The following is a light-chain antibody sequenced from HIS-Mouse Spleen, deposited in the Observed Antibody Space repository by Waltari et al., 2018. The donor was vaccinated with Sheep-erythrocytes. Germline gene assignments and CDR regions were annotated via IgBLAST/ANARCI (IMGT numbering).Light chain of an antibody. J-gene: IGLJ3*02. CDR1: SSDVGGYNY. CDR3: SSYAGSNNWV. CDR2: EVS. Sequence: QSALTQPPSASGSPGQSVTISCPGTSSDVGGYNYVSWYQQHPGKAPKLMIYEVSRRPSGVPDRVSGSKSGNTASLTVSGLQAEDEADYYCSSYAGSNNWVFGGGTKLTVL. V-gene: IGLV2-8*01.